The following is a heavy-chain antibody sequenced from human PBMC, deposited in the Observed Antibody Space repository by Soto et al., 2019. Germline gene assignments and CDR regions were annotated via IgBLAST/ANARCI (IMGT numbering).Heavy chain of an antibody. V-gene: IGHV3-74*01. J-gene: IGHJ3*02. CDR1: GFTFSSYW. D-gene: IGHD1-26*01. CDR2: INSDGTST. CDR3: IRDFGEVGSTAAFDI. Sequence: GGSLRLSCAASGFTFSSYWTHWVRQPPWKGLVWVARINSDGTSTSYADSVRGRFTISRDNAKNTLYLQMNRLRAEDTAMYYCIRDFGEVGSTAAFDIWGQGTTVTVSS.